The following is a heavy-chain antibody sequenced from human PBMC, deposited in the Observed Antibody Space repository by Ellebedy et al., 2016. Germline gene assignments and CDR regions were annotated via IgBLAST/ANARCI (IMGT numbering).Heavy chain of an antibody. J-gene: IGHJ6*03. D-gene: IGHD6-13*01. V-gene: IGHV1-69*13. CDR3: ARDGGSHYYYMDV. Sequence: SVKVSCXASGGTFSSYAISWVRQAPGQGLEWMGGIIPIFGTANYAQKFQGRVTITADESTSTAYMELSSLRSEDTAVYYCARDGGSHYYYMDVWGKGTTVTVSS. CDR1: GGTFSSYA. CDR2: IIPIFGTA.